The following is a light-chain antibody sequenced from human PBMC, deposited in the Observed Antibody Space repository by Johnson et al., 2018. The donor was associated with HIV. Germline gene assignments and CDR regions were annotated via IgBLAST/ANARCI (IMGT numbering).Light chain of an antibody. J-gene: IGLJ1*01. CDR3: GTWDSSLSVYV. CDR1: SSNIGNNY. Sequence: QSVLTQPPSVSAAPGQKVTISCSGSSSNIGNNYVSWYQQLPGTAPKLLIYDNNKRPSGIPARFSGSKSGTSATLAITGLQTGDEADYYCGTWDSSLSVYVFGTGTTVTVL. CDR2: DNN. V-gene: IGLV1-51*01.